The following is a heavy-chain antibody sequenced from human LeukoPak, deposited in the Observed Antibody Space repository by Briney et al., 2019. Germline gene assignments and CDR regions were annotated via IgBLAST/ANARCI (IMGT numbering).Heavy chain of an antibody. V-gene: IGHV3-73*01. CDR1: GFTFNAYT. D-gene: IGHD3-10*01. J-gene: IGHJ4*02. Sequence: GGSLRLSCEASGFTFNAYTIHWVRQASGKGLEWVGRIRSTANGYATAYAASVKGRFTISRDDSKNTAYLQMDSLKTEDTAVYYCTGNYYGSGSYADFDYWGQGTLVTVSS. CDR2: IRSTANGYAT. CDR3: TGNYYGSGSYADFDY.